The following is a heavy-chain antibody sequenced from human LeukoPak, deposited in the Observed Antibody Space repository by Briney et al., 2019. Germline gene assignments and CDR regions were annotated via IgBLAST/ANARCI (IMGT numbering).Heavy chain of an antibody. CDR1: GFDFDEYP. V-gene: IGHV3-43*02. CDR2: INGNGGST. D-gene: IGHD3-10*01. Sequence: PGGSLRLSCAASGFDFDEYPMHWVRQAPGKGLEGVAAINGNGGSTDYADSVKGRCTISRDNNKNSLFLQMNSLRTEDTALYYCAKFYGSGTYYNNYFDYWGQGTLVTVSS. CDR3: AKFYGSGTYYNNYFDY. J-gene: IGHJ4*02.